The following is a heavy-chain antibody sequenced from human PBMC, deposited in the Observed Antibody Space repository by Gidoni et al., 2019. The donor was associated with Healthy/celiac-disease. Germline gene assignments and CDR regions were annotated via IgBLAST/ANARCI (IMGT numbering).Heavy chain of an antibody. CDR3: ARDHVNYDFWSGYYTGMRSLDN. CDR2: ISYDGSNK. V-gene: IGHV3-30*03. Sequence: QVQLVESGGGVVQPGRSLRLSCAASGFTFSSYGMNWVRQAPGKGLEWVAVISYDGSNKYYADSVKGRFAISRDNSKNTLYLQMNSLRAEDTAVYYCARDHVNYDFWSGYYTGMRSLDNWGQGTLVTVSS. D-gene: IGHD3-3*01. CDR1: GFTFSSYG. J-gene: IGHJ4*02.